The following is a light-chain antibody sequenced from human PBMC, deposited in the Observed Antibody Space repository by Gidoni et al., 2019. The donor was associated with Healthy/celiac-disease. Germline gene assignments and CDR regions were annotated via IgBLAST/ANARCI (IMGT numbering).Light chain of an antibody. V-gene: IGKV1-5*01. J-gene: IGKJ2*01. CDR2: DAS. Sequence: DIQMTQSPSTLSASVGDRVTITCRASQSISSWLAWYQQKPGKATKLLIYDASSLESGVPSRFSGSGSGTEFTLTISSLQPDDFATYYCQQYNSYSQFXHXTKLXIK. CDR3: QQYNSYSQ. CDR1: QSISSW.